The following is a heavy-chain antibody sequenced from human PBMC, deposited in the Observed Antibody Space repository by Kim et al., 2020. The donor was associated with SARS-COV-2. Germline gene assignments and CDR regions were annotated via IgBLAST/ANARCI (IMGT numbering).Heavy chain of an antibody. CDR2: IYTSGST. CDR3: ARGNYYDSSGYYYFFDY. Sequence: SETLSLTCTVSGGSISSGSYYWSWIRQPAGKGLEWIGRIYTSGSTNYNPSLKSRVTISVDTSKNQFSLKLSSVTAADTAVYYCARGNYYDSSGYYYFFDYWGQGTLVTVSS. J-gene: IGHJ4*02. CDR1: GGSISSGSYY. V-gene: IGHV4-61*02. D-gene: IGHD3-22*01.